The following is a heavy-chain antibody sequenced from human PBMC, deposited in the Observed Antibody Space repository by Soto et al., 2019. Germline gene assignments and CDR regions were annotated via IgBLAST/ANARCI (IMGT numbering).Heavy chain of an antibody. Sequence: EVQLVESGGGLVQPGGSLRLSCAASGFTFSSYWMHWVRQAPGKGLVWVSRINSDGSSTSYADSVKGRFTISRDNAKNTLYLQMNSLRAEDTAVYYCARPYEWDTHPHYYYGMDVWGQGTTVTVSS. CDR1: GFTFSSYW. V-gene: IGHV3-74*01. J-gene: IGHJ6*02. CDR2: INSDGSST. D-gene: IGHD1-26*01. CDR3: ARPYEWDTHPHYYYGMDV.